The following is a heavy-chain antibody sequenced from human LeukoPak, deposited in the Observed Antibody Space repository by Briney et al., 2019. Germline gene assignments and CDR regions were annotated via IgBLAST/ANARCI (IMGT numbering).Heavy chain of an antibody. CDR2: IKQNGSEK. Sequence: GGSLRLSCAASGFTFSSYWMSWVRQAPGKGLEWVANIKQNGSEKYYVDSVKGRFTISRDNAKNSLYLQMNSLRAEDTAVYYCARDSRMSGRYDDAFDIWGQGTMVTVSS. V-gene: IGHV3-7*01. CDR3: ARDSRMSGRYDDAFDI. CDR1: GFTFSSYW. D-gene: IGHD1-26*01. J-gene: IGHJ3*02.